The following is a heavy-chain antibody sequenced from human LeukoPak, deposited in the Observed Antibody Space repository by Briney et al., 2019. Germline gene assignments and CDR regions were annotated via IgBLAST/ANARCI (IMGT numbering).Heavy chain of an antibody. CDR2: ISSSGSTI. Sequence: PGGSLRLSCAASGFTFSSYEMNWVRQAPGKGLEWVSYISSSGSTIYYADSVKGRFTISRDNAKNSLYLQMNSLRAEDTAVYYCARLDYDILTGTNAFDIWGQGTMVTVSS. CDR1: GFTFSSYE. D-gene: IGHD3-9*01. V-gene: IGHV3-48*03. CDR3: ARLDYDILTGTNAFDI. J-gene: IGHJ3*02.